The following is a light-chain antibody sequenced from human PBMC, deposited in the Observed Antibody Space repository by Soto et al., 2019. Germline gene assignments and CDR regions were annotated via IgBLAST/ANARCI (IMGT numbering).Light chain of an antibody. V-gene: IGKV1-39*01. Sequence: DIQMTQSPSSLSASVGDRVTITCRASQSISKYLHWYQQKPGKAPKFLIYGASSLQSGVPSRFSGSGSGTDFTLTISSLQPEDFATYYCQQRYSSPYTFGQGTKLEIK. J-gene: IGKJ2*01. CDR1: QSISKY. CDR3: QQRYSSPYT. CDR2: GAS.